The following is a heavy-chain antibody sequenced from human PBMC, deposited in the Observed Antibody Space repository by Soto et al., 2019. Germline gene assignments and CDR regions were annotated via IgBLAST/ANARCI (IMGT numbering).Heavy chain of an antibody. CDR2: INSDGSST. J-gene: IGHJ3*02. CDR1: GFTFSSYW. D-gene: IGHD3-3*01. Sequence: GGSLRPSCAASGFTFSSYWMHWVRQAPGRGLVWVSRINSDGSSTSYADSVKGRFTISRDNAKNTLYLQMNSLRAEDTAVYYCARDWIAYYDFWSGYYSVLAFDIWGQGTMVTVSS. CDR3: ARDWIAYYDFWSGYYSVLAFDI. V-gene: IGHV3-74*01.